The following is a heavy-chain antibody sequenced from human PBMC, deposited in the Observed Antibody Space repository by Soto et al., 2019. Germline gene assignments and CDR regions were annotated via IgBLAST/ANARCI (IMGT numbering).Heavy chain of an antibody. D-gene: IGHD3-9*01. J-gene: IGHJ6*02. CDR3: ARHNMPNHVLRYFDWPSMPQNYGMDV. V-gene: IGHV4-39*01. CDR2: IYYSGST. Sequence: QLQLQESGPGLVKPSETLSLTCTVSGGSISSSSYYWGWIRQPPGKGLEWIGSIYYSGSTYYNPSLKSRVTISVDTSKNQFSLKLSSVTAADTAVYYCARHNMPNHVLRYFDWPSMPQNYGMDVWGQGTTVTVSS. CDR1: GGSISSSSYY.